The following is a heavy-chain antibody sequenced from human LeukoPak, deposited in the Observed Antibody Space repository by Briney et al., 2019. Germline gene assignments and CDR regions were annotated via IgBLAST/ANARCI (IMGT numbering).Heavy chain of an antibody. CDR2: IYYSGST. CDR3: AREEAYDSSGAFDI. V-gene: IGHV4-59*01. J-gene: IGHJ3*02. Sequence: SETLSLTCTVSGGSISRYYWSWIRQPPGKGLEWIGYIYYSGSTNYNPSLKSRVTIAVDTSKNQLSLKLSSLTAADTAVYYCAREEAYDSSGAFDIWGQGTMVTVSS. D-gene: IGHD3-22*01. CDR1: GGSISRYY.